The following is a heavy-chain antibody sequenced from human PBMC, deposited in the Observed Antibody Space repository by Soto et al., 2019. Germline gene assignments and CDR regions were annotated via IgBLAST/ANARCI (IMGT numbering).Heavy chain of an antibody. CDR1: GGTFSSYA. Sequence: QVQLVQSGAEVKNPGSSVTVSCKASGGTFSSYAISWVRQAPGQGLEWMGGIIPIFGTANYAQKFQGRVTITADESTSTAYLEVSILRSEETAVSYCARGQRIAAGGTRSFDYWGQGPLVTVSS. V-gene: IGHV1-69*01. J-gene: IGHJ4*02. CDR3: ARGQRIAAGGTRSFDY. D-gene: IGHD6-13*01. CDR2: IIPIFGTA.